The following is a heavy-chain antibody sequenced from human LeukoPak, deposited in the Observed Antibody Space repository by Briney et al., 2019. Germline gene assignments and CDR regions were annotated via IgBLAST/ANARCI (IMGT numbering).Heavy chain of an antibody. V-gene: IGHV3-74*01. D-gene: IGHD5-18*01. CDR2: INSDGSST. Sequence: GSLRLSCAASGFTFSSYWMHWVRQAPGKGLVWVSRINSDGSSTSYADSVKGRFTISRDNAKNTLYLQMNSLRAEDTAVYYCARVGGGIQLWSFDYWGQGTLVTVSS. J-gene: IGHJ4*02. CDR3: ARVGGGIQLWSFDY. CDR1: GFTFSSYW.